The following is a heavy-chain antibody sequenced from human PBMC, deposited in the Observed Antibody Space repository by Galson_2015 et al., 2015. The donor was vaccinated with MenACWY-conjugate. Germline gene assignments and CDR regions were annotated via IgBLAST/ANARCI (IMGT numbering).Heavy chain of an antibody. V-gene: IGHV1-46*02. J-gene: IGHJ4*02. CDR1: GYNFYNYY. CDR3: VRAGYTSGWDRAYSSYYDY. D-gene: IGHD6-25*01. Sequence: SVKVSCKASGYNFYNYYVHWVRQAPGQGPEWMGMINPEGDSRSYAPSLQGRVSLTKDSSTRTVYMELSGLRSEDTALYFCVRAGYTSGWDRAYSSYYDYWGQGSLVTVSS. CDR2: INPEGDSR.